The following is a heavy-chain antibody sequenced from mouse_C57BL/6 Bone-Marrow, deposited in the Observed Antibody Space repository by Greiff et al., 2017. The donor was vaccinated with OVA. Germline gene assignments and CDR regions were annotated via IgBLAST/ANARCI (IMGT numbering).Heavy chain of an antibody. CDR3: ASSYGSSSYFDY. CDR2: IRNKANGYTT. Sequence: DVKLVESGGGLVQPGGSLSLSCAASGFTFTDYYMSWVRQPPGKALEWLGFIRNKANGYTTEYSASVKGRFTISRDNSQSILYLQMKALRAEDSATYYCASSYGSSSYFDYWGQGTTLTVSS. V-gene: IGHV7-3*01. CDR1: GFTFTDYY. D-gene: IGHD1-1*01. J-gene: IGHJ2*01.